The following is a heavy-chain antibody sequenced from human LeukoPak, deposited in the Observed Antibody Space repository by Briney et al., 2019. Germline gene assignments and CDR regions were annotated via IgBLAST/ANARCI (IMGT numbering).Heavy chain of an antibody. J-gene: IGHJ6*03. CDR2: IHNDGTQG. V-gene: IGHV3-30*02. CDR1: GFTFSSYG. D-gene: IGHD3-16*01. CDR3: AKEGDEFRGYLDV. Sequence: GGSLRLSCAASGFTFSSYGMHWVRQAPGKGLEWVAVIHNDGTQGQYADSVKGRFTISKDNSQNTLYLQMNNLSDDDTAVYYCAKEGDEFRGYLDVWGKGTTVTVSS.